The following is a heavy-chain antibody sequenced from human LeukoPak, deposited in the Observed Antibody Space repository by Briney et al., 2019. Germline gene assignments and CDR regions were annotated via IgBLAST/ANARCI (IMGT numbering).Heavy chain of an antibody. CDR1: GYTFTGYY. V-gene: IGHV1-2*02. Sequence: ASVKVSWKASGYTFTGYYMHWVRQAPGQGLEWMGWINPNSGGTNYAQKFQGRVTMTRDTSIRPAYMELSRLRSDDMALYYCARGAKGYYDFWSGTMDAFDIWGQGTMVTVSS. D-gene: IGHD3-3*01. J-gene: IGHJ3*02. CDR2: INPNSGGT. CDR3: ARGAKGYYDFWSGTMDAFDI.